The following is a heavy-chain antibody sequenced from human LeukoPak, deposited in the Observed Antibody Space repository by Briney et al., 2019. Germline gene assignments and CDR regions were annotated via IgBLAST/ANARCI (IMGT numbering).Heavy chain of an antibody. CDR2: ISGSGGST. J-gene: IGHJ6*02. Sequence: PGGSLRLSCAASGFTFSSYAMHWVRQAPGKGLEWVSAISGSGGSTYYADSVKGRFTISRDNSKNTLYLQMNSLRTEDTAVYYCARGLPNYYGMDVWGQGTTVTVSS. CDR3: ARGLPNYYGMDV. CDR1: GFTFSSYA. V-gene: IGHV3-23*01.